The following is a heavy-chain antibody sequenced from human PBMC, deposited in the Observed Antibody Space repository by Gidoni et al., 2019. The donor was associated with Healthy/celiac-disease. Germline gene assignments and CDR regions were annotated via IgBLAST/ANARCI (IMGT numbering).Heavy chain of an antibody. CDR1: GFPFVDFA. CDR3: ATGTTLRTSYSGSYYDGGNDY. CDR2: ISWNSGSI. D-gene: IGHD1-26*01. V-gene: IGHV3-9*01. J-gene: IGHJ4*02. Sequence: EVQLVESGGGLVQPGSSLGPPCAPSGFPFVDFAIHWARQAPGKGLEWVSGISWNSGSIGYADSVKGRFTISRDNAKNSLYLQMNSLRAEDTALYYCATGTTLRTSYSGSYYDGGNDYWGQGTLVTVSS.